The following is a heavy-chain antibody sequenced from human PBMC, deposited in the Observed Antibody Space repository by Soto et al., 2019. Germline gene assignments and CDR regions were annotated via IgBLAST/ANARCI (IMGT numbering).Heavy chain of an antibody. CDR3: AREGGATPNWFDP. CDR2: INPNSGGT. Sequence: ASVKVSCKASGYTFTGYYMHWVRQAPGQGLEWMGWINPNSGGTNYAQKFQGWVTMTRDTSISTAYMELSRLRSDDTAVYYCAREGGATPNWFDPWGQGTPVTVSS. V-gene: IGHV1-2*04. D-gene: IGHD1-26*01. CDR1: GYTFTGYY. J-gene: IGHJ5*02.